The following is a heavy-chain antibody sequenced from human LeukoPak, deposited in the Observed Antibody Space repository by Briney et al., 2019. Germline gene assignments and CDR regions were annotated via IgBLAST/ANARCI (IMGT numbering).Heavy chain of an antibody. Sequence: PETLSLTCTVSGGSISSSSSYWGWTRQPPGKGLEWIGRIYYSGSTYYNPSLKSRVTISVDTSKNQFSLKLSSVTAADTAVYYCATAFFDWLLLYYWGQGTLVTVSS. CDR3: ATAFFDWLLLYY. J-gene: IGHJ4*02. V-gene: IGHV4-39*01. CDR2: IYYSGST. CDR1: GGSISSSSSY. D-gene: IGHD3-9*01.